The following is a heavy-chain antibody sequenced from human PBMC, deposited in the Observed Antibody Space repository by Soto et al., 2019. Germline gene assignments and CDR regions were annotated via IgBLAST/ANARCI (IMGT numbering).Heavy chain of an antibody. J-gene: IGHJ4*01. V-gene: IGHV4-38-2*01. CDR2: IYHSGST. CDR3: ARAGLGIRYYDRCSGTEY. D-gene: IGHD2-15*01. CDR1: GYSISSGYF. Sequence: PSGTLALTCAASGYSISSGYFWGWIRQPPGKGLEGIGSIYHSGSTYYNASLKSRVTISVDTSKNQFSLKLSSVTAADTAVYYCARAGLGIRYYDRCSGTEYWGKDTLVSLAS.